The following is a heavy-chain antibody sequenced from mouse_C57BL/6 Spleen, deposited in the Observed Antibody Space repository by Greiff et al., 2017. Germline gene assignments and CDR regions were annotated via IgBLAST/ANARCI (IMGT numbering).Heavy chain of an antibody. CDR3: ARGGTYGNLYAMDY. D-gene: IGHD2-1*01. V-gene: IGHV1-63*01. Sequence: VQLQQSGAELVRPGTSVKMSCKASGYTFTNYWIGWAKKRPGPGLEWIGDIYPGGGYTNYNEKFKGKATLTADKSSSTAYMQFSSLTSEDSAIYYCARGGTYGNLYAMDYWGQGTSVTVSS. CDR1: GYTFTNYW. CDR2: IYPGGGYT. J-gene: IGHJ4*01.